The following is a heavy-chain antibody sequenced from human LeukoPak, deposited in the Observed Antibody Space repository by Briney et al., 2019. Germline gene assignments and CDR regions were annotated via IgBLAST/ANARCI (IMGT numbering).Heavy chain of an antibody. CDR2: IYYSGST. J-gene: IGHJ5*02. Sequence: SETLSLTCTVSGGSISSYYWSWIRQPPGKGLEWIGYIYYSGSTNYNPSLKSRVTISVDTSKNQFSLKLSSVTAADTAVYYCARGAYCGGDCYSPPGQNWFDPWGQGTLVTVSS. CDR3: ARGAYCGGDCYSPPGQNWFDP. D-gene: IGHD2-21*01. CDR1: GGSISSYY. V-gene: IGHV4-59*01.